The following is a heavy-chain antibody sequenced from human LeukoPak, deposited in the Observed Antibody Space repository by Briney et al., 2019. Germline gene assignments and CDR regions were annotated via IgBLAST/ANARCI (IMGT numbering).Heavy chain of an antibody. CDR3: AKDPKLLWFGDYPEYFQH. Sequence: GGSLRLSCAVSGFTFDDYAMHWVRQAPGKGLEWVSGISWNGHSTDYADSVKGRFTISRDNAKNSLYLQMNSLRAEDTAVYYCAKDPKLLWFGDYPEYFQHWGQGTLVTVSS. CDR1: GFTFDDYA. V-gene: IGHV3-9*01. CDR2: ISWNGHST. D-gene: IGHD3-10*01. J-gene: IGHJ1*01.